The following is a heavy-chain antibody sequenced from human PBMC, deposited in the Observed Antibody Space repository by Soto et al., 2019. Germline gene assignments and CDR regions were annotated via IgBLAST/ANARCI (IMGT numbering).Heavy chain of an antibody. J-gene: IGHJ3*02. CDR2: ISYDGSNK. Sequence: GGSLRLSCAASGFTFSSYGMHWVRQAPGKGLEWVAVISYDGSNKYYADSVKGRFTISRDNSKNTLYLQMNSLRAEDTAVYYCAKRRYDSSGYYPPRDAFDIWGQGTMVTVSS. V-gene: IGHV3-30*18. CDR1: GFTFSSYG. D-gene: IGHD3-22*01. CDR3: AKRRYDSSGYYPPRDAFDI.